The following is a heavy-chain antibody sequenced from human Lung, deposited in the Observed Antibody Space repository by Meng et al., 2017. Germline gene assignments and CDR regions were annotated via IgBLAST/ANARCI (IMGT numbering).Heavy chain of an antibody. D-gene: IGHD3-10*01. CDR3: ARGTPGRSYSDY. Sequence: QVQPVQAGPEVKQPGASVKASCNASDYTFTGYGVSWVRQAPGQGLEWMAWLGAHDGDTSHAPKFQGRVTVSADRPTATAYMELRSLRADDTAVYYCARGTPGRSYSDYWGQGTLVTVSS. CDR2: LGAHDGDT. V-gene: IGHV1-18*01. J-gene: IGHJ4*02. CDR1: DYTFTGYG.